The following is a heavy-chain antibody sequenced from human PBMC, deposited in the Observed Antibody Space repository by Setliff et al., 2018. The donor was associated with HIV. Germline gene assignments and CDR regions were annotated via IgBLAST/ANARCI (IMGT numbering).Heavy chain of an antibody. CDR1: GFTFSSYS. J-gene: IGHJ3*02. CDR3: AGIRGAFDI. CDR2: ISSSSSTI. Sequence: PGGSLRLSCAASGFTFSSYSMNWVRQAPGKGLEWVSYISSSSSTIYYADSVKGRFTISRDNAKNSLYLQMNSLRAEDTAVYYCAGIRGAFDIWGQGTMVTVSS. V-gene: IGHV3-48*01.